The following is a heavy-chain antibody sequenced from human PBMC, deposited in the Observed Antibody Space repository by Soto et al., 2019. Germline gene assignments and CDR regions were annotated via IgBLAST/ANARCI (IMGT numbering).Heavy chain of an antibody. V-gene: IGHV4-30-2*01. CDR1: GGSISSGGYS. J-gene: IGHJ6*02. Sequence: QLQLQESGSGLVKPSQTLSLTCAVSGGSISSGGYSWGWIRQPPGKGLEWIGYIYHSGSTYYNPSLKSRETIAVDRSKNQVSLKLSSVTAADTAGYYGARVPDVWGQGTTVTVSS. CDR3: ARVPDV. CDR2: IYHSGST.